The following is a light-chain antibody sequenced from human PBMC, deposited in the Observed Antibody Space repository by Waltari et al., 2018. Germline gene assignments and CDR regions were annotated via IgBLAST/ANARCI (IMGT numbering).Light chain of an antibody. V-gene: IGKV1-5*03. Sequence: DIQMTQSPSTLSASVGDRVTITCRASQSISSWLAWYQQKPGKAPNLLIYKASGLESGVPARCSGSGSGTEFTLTISSLQPDDFATYYCQQYNSYSPYTFGQGTKLEIK. CDR3: QQYNSYSPYT. CDR1: QSISSW. CDR2: KAS. J-gene: IGKJ2*01.